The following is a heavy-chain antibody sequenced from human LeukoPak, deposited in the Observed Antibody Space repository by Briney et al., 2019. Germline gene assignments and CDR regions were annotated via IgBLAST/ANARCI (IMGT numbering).Heavy chain of an antibody. V-gene: IGHV3-11*04. Sequence: PGGSLRLSCAASGFTFSSAWMSWVRQAPGKGVEWVAYISGSGHDINYSDSVKGRFTISRDDAKNSLYLQMSSLRVEDTAVYYCTRDPRHFDSCGQGTLVTVSS. CDR1: GFTFSSAW. D-gene: IGHD6-6*01. CDR2: ISGSGHDI. CDR3: TRDPRHFDS. J-gene: IGHJ5*01.